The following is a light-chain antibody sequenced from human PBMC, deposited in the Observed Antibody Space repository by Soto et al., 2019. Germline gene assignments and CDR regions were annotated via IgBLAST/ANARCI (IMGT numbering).Light chain of an antibody. CDR3: QQFDDLTFT. J-gene: IGKJ5*01. CDR1: QDINNY. V-gene: IGKV1-33*01. Sequence: DIKLTQSPSSLSASVGDRVTITCQANQDINNYLNWYQQKPGKAPDLLIYDASDLEVGVPSRFSGSGSGTLFTLTISNLQPEDIATYYCQQFDDLTFTFGQGTRL. CDR2: DAS.